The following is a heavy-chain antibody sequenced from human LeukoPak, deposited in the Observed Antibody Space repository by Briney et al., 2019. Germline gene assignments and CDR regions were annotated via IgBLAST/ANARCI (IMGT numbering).Heavy chain of an antibody. J-gene: IGHJ6*02. V-gene: IGHV3-23*01. Sequence: GGSLRLSCAASGFTFSSYAMSWVRQAPGKGPEWVSAISGSGGSTYYADSVKGRFTISRDNSKNTLYLQMNSLRAEDTAVYYCAKVHPTSSPSRYYYYYGMDVWGQGTTVTVSS. CDR1: GFTFSSYA. CDR2: ISGSGGST. CDR3: AKVHPTSSPSRYYYYYGMDV.